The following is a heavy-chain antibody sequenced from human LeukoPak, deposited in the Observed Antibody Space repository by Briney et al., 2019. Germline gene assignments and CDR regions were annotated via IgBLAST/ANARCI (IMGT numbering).Heavy chain of an antibody. J-gene: IGHJ4*02. CDR1: GGTFSSYA. D-gene: IGHD1-26*01. CDR3: ARDREESTEGELLANYFDY. Sequence: ASVKVSCKASGGTFSSYAISWVRQAPGQGLEWMGGIIPIFGTANYAQRLQGRVTITADEATSTAYMELSSLRSDDTAVYYCARDREESTEGELLANYFDYWGQGTLVTVSS. V-gene: IGHV1-69*13. CDR2: IIPIFGTA.